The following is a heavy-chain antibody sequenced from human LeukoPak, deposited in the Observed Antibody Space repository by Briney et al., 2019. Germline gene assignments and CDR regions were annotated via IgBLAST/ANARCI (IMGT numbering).Heavy chain of an antibody. V-gene: IGHV4-4*07. J-gene: IGHJ4*02. CDR1: GGSISSYY. D-gene: IGHD3-22*01. Sequence: PPETLSLTCTVSGGSISSYYWSWIRQPAGKGLEWIGRIYTSGSTNYNPSLKSRVTMSVDTSKNQFPLKLSSVTAADTAVYYCASGGDSSGYYGLWGQGTLVTVSS. CDR3: ASGGDSSGYYGL. CDR2: IYTSGST.